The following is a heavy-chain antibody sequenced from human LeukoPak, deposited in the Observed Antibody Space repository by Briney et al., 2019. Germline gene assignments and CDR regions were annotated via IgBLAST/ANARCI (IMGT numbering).Heavy chain of an antibody. CDR3: ARVRYDFWSGYYGAYEGSKEFDY. CDR1: GGSISSYY. CDR2: IYYSGST. V-gene: IGHV4-59*01. Sequence: SETLSLTRTVSGGSISSYYWSWIRQPPGKGLEWIGYIYYSGSTNYNPSLKSRVTISVDTSKNQFSLKLSSVTAADTAVYYCARVRYDFWSGYYGAYEGSKEFDYWGQGTLVTVSS. J-gene: IGHJ4*02. D-gene: IGHD3-3*01.